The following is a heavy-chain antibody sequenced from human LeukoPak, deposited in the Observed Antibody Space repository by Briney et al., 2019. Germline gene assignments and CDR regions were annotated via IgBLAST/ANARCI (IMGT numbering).Heavy chain of an antibody. Sequence: PGGSLRLSCAASGFTFSSYAMHWVRQAPGKGLEWVAVISYDGSNKYYADSVKSRFTISRDNSKNTLYLQMNSLRAEDTAVYYCARSRYCTNGVCYAPPYYYYGMDVWGQGTTVTVSS. CDR1: GFTFSSYA. D-gene: IGHD2-8*01. CDR3: ARSRYCTNGVCYAPPYYYYGMDV. J-gene: IGHJ6*02. CDR2: ISYDGSNK. V-gene: IGHV3-30-3*01.